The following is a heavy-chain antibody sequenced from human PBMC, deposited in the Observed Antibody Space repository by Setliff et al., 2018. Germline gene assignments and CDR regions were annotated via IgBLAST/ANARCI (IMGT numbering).Heavy chain of an antibody. CDR2: INTGTGNT. CDR1: GYTFTSHA. CDR3: ARADYIRYFYMDA. J-gene: IGHJ6*03. D-gene: IGHD4-4*01. Sequence: ASVKVSCKASGYTFTSHAIHWVRQAPGQRLEWMGWINTGTGNTQYSQNFQGRVTFTTVGSTSTAYMELSSLRSEDTAVYYCARADYIRYFYMDAWGKGTTVTVSS. V-gene: IGHV1-3*04.